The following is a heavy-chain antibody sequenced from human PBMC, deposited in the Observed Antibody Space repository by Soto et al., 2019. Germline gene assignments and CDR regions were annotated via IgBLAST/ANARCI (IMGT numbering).Heavy chain of an antibody. Sequence: PSETLSLTCSVSGGSINNNYYYWGWVRQPPGKGLEWIGSVSFTGTTYYSPSLKSQVTKSIDTSKKQFSLRLSFVTAADTAVYFCARGQDRSKGGDNWAQGTLVTVS. CDR2: VSFTGTT. CDR1: GGSINNNYYY. V-gene: IGHV4-39*02. J-gene: IGHJ4*02. CDR3: ARGQDRSKGGDN. D-gene: IGHD3-22*01.